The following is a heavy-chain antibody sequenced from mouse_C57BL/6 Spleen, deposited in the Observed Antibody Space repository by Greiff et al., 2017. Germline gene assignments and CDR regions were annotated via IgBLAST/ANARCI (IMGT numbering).Heavy chain of an antibody. J-gene: IGHJ2*01. CDR3: ARAGFITTVVDD. CDR2: IHPNSGST. CDR1: GYTFTSYW. V-gene: IGHV1-64*01. Sequence: QVQLQQPGAELVKPGASVKLSCKASGYTFTSYWMHWVKQRPGQGLEWIGMIHPNSGSTNYNEKFKSKATLTVDKSSSTAYMQLSSLTSEDSAVYYCARAGFITTVVDDWGQGTTLTVSS. D-gene: IGHD1-1*01.